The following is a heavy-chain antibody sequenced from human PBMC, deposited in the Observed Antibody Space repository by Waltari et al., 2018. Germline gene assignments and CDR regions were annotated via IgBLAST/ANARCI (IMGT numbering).Heavy chain of an antibody. V-gene: IGHV3-72*01. CDR1: GFTFSDHY. Sequence: EVHLVESGGGLVQPGGSLRLSCAASGFTFSDHYMDWVRQAPGEGLEGIGRSRNKRNSYITEYAASVKGRFTISRDDPKNSLYLKMNSLKTEDTAVYYCARWVDGACDHWGQGTLVTVSS. J-gene: IGHJ4*02. CDR2: SRNKRNSYIT. D-gene: IGHD2-21*02. CDR3: ARWVDGACDH.